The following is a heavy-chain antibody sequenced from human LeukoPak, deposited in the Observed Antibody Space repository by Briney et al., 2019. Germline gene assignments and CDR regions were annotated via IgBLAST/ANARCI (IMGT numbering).Heavy chain of an antibody. CDR3: ARHGMDD. J-gene: IGHJ6*02. V-gene: IGHV3-74*01. CDR2: IYSDGSST. Sequence: GGSLRLSCAASGFTSSSYWMHWVRQAPGKGLVWVSRIYSDGSSTSYPDSVKGRFTISRDNAKNTLYLRMNSLRAEDTAVYYCARHGMDDWGQGTTATVSS. CDR1: GFTSSSYW.